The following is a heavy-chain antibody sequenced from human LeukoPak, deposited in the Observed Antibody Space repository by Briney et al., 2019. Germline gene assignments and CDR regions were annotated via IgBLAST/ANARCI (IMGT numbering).Heavy chain of an antibody. CDR1: GYTFTSYD. Sequence: ASVKVSCKASGYTFTSYDINWVRQATGQGRGWMGWMNPNSGNTGYAQKFQGRVTMTRNTSISTAYMELSSLRSEDTAVYYCARARRRGYGSGSYRPTLYYFDYWGQGTLVTVSS. D-gene: IGHD3-10*01. CDR3: ARARRRGYGSGSYRPTLYYFDY. V-gene: IGHV1-8*01. CDR2: MNPNSGNT. J-gene: IGHJ4*02.